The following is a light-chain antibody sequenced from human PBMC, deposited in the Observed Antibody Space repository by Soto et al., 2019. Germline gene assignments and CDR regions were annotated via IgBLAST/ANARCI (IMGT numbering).Light chain of an antibody. CDR1: SSDVGSLNL. Sequence: QSLLFQPSSVSGSPGESSTISCAGTSSDVGSLNLVSWYQQHPGKAPKLMIYEVSKRPSGVSNRFSGSKSANTASLTISGLQAEDEADYYCCSYAGSGTFPYVFGTRTKVTVL. CDR3: CSYAGSGTFPYV. V-gene: IGLV2-23*02. CDR2: EVS. J-gene: IGLJ1*01.